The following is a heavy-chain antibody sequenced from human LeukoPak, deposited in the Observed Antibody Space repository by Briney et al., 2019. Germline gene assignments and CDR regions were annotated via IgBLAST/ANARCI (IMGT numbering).Heavy chain of an antibody. CDR3: AKGRNEDGDAALNY. V-gene: IGHV3-23*01. D-gene: IGHD4-17*01. CDR2: ISGSGGNT. J-gene: IGHJ4*02. CDR1: GFTFSSYS. Sequence: GGCLRLSCAASGFTFSSYSMNWVRRAPGKGLEWVSSISGSGGNTFYADSVKGRFTISRDNSKNTLYLQMNSLRAEDTAAYHCAKGRNEDGDAALNYWGQGTLVTVSS.